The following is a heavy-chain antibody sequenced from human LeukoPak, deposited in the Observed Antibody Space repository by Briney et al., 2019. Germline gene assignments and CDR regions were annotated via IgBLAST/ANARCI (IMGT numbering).Heavy chain of an antibody. CDR1: GFTFSSYS. CDR2: ISSSSSYI. Sequence: GGSLRLSCAASGFTFSSYSMNWVRQAPGKGLEWVSSISSSSSYIYYVDSVKGRFTISRDSAKKSVYLQMNSLRAEDTAVYYCARDADGYDWGSYYFDYWGQGTLVTVSS. CDR3: ARDADGYDWGSYYFDY. V-gene: IGHV3-21*01. D-gene: IGHD3-16*01. J-gene: IGHJ4*02.